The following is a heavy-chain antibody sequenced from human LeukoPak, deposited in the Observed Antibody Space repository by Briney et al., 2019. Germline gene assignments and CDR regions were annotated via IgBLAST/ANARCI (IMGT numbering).Heavy chain of an antibody. CDR3: ARDLGSGVYYYYYYMDV. Sequence: SETLSLTCTVSGGSISSYYWSWIRQPAGKGLEWIGRIYTSGSTNYNPSLKSRVTMSVDTSKNQFSLKLSSVTAADTAVYYCARDLGSGVYYYYYYMDVWGKGTRSPSP. CDR2: IYTSGST. J-gene: IGHJ6*03. CDR1: GGSISSYY. V-gene: IGHV4-4*07. D-gene: IGHD3-10*01.